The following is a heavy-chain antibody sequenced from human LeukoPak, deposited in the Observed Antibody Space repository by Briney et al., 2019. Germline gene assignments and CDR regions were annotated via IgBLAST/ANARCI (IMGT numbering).Heavy chain of an antibody. V-gene: IGHV4-59*01. Sequence: SETLSLTCTVSGGSISSYYWSWIRQSPGKGLEWIGYIYYSGSTNYNPSLKSRVTISVDTSKNQFSLKLSSVTAADTAVYYCARVGLDSSGYYSNFDYWGQGTLVTVSS. D-gene: IGHD3-22*01. CDR2: IYYSGST. J-gene: IGHJ4*02. CDR1: GGSISSYY. CDR3: ARVGLDSSGYYSNFDY.